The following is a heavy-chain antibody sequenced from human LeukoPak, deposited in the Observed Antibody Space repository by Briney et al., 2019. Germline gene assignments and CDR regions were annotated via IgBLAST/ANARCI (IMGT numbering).Heavy chain of an antibody. CDR3: ARPGVTTVTRNWYFDL. V-gene: IGHV3-7*01. CDR1: GFTFSSYW. D-gene: IGHD4-17*01. Sequence: TGGSLRLSCAASGFTFSSYWMSWARQAPGKGLEWVANIKQDGSEKYYVDSVKGRFTISRDNAKNSLYLQMNSLRAEDTAVYYCARPGVTTVTRNWYFDLWGRGTLVTVSS. CDR2: IKQDGSEK. J-gene: IGHJ2*01.